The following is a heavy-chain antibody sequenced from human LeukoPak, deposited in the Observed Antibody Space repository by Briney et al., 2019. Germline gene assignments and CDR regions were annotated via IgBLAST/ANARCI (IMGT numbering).Heavy chain of an antibody. V-gene: IGHV3-7*03. CDR3: AKVWYYYDSSGYSFDY. Sequence: GGSLRLSCVASEFRFGRDWISWVRQAPGKGLEWVACIKRDGSEEYYVGSVRGRFTVSVDNGKNSLYLQMNSLRAEDTAVYYCAKVWYYYDSSGYSFDYWGQGTLVTVSS. J-gene: IGHJ4*02. D-gene: IGHD3-22*01. CDR2: IKRDGSEE. CDR1: EFRFGRDW.